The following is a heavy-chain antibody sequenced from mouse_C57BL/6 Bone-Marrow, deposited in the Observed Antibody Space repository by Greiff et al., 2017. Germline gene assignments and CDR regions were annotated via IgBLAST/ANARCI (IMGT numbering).Heavy chain of an antibody. CDR1: EYEFPSHD. D-gene: IGHD1-1*01. J-gene: IGHJ4*01. CDR3: SRHSNYAMDY. CDR2: INSDGGST. V-gene: IGHV5-2*01. Sequence: EVQLVESGGGLVQPGESLKLSCESNEYEFPSHDMSWVRQTPEKRLELVAAINSDGGSTYYPETMERRFIISRDNTEKTSYLQMSRLRSEYTALYYCSRHSNYAMDYWGQGTSVTVSS.